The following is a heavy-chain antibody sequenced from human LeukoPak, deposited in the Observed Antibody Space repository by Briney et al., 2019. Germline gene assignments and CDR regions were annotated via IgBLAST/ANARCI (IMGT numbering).Heavy chain of an antibody. Sequence: AASVKVSCKASGYTFNKYAINWVRQAPGQGLEWMGWINPNSGGTNYAQKFQGRVTMTRDTSISTAYMELSRLRSDDTAVYCCARPGAYDFWSGESPNWFDPWGQGTLVTVSS. D-gene: IGHD3-3*01. J-gene: IGHJ5*02. V-gene: IGHV1-2*02. CDR3: ARPGAYDFWSGESPNWFDP. CDR1: GYTFNKYA. CDR2: INPNSGGT.